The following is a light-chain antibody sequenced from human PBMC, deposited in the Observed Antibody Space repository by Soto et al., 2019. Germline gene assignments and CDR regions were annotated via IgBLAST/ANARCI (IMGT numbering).Light chain of an antibody. V-gene: IGKV3-20*01. Sequence: ETVLTQSPATLSLSPGERATLSCRASESVGSFLAWYRQKPGQAPRLLIYSASIRATGIPDRFSGSGSGTDFTLTVSRLEPEDFGVYYCLQFGSTPTTFGQGTRLEIK. CDR3: LQFGSTPTT. CDR1: ESVGSF. CDR2: SAS. J-gene: IGKJ5*01.